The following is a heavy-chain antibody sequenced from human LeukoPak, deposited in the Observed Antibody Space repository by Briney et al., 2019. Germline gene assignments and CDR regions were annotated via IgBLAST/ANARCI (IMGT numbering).Heavy chain of an antibody. CDR3: ARETSQKGAHYMDV. J-gene: IGHJ6*03. Sequence: GSLRLSCAASGFTFSTYGMSWVRQAPGKGLEWIGYIFYSGSTNYNPSLKSRVTISVDTSKNQFSLKLSSVTAADTAVYYCARETSQKGAHYMDVWGKGTTVTISS. CDR1: GFTFSTYG. CDR2: IFYSGST. V-gene: IGHV4-59*01. D-gene: IGHD3-16*01.